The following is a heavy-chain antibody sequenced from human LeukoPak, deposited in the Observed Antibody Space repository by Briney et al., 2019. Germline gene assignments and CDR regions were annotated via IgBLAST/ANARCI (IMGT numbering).Heavy chain of an antibody. D-gene: IGHD3-10*01. CDR1: GFTVSSNY. V-gene: IGHV3-53*01. CDR2: IYSGGST. Sequence: PGGSLSLSCVASGFTVSSNYMSWVRQAPGKGLEWVSVIYSGGSTYYADSVKGRFTISRDNSKNTLYLQMNSLRAEDTAVYYCASGSGSYRTPYYYMDVWGTGTTLSVSS. J-gene: IGHJ6*03. CDR3: ASGSGSYRTPYYYMDV.